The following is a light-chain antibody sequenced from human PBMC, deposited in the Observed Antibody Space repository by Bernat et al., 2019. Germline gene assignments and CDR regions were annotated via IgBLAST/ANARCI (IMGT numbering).Light chain of an antibody. CDR2: DNN. J-gene: IGLJ3*02. CDR1: SSNIGNNY. Sequence: QSVLTQPPSVSAAPGQKVTISCSGSSSNIGNNYVSWYQQLPGTAPKLLIYDNNKRTSGIPDRFSGSKSGTSATLGITELQTGDEADYYCGTWDSSLSADVFGGGTKLTVL. V-gene: IGLV1-51*01. CDR3: GTWDSSLSADV.